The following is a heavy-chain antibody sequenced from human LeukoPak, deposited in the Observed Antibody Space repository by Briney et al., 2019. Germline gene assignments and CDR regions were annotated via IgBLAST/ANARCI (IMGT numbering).Heavy chain of an antibody. J-gene: IGHJ4*02. CDR3: AKDLEPKYCIDY. Sequence: GGSLRLSCVTSGFTFRSSAMHWVRQAPGRGLEWIAFISWDGAVIYYADSVKGRFTISRDTSKRTVSLQVDSLRAEDTAVYYCAKDLEPKYCIDYWGQGALVTVSS. CDR2: ISWDGAVI. CDR1: GFTFRSSA. D-gene: IGHD2-8*02. V-gene: IGHV3-30*18.